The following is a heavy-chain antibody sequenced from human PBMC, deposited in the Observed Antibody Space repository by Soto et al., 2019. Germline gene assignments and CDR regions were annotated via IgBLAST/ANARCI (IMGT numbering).Heavy chain of an antibody. D-gene: IGHD3-3*01. CDR3: ASFEVGNRASYGMDV. J-gene: IGHJ6*02. CDR1: GGSISSSNW. CDR2: IYHSGIT. Sequence: QVQLQESGPGLVKPSGTLSLTCAVSGGSISSSNWWSWVRQPPGKGLEWIGEIYHSGITNYNPSLTSRVTISVEKSKNQFSLKLSSVTAADTAVYYCASFEVGNRASYGMDVWGQGTTVTVSS. V-gene: IGHV4-4*02.